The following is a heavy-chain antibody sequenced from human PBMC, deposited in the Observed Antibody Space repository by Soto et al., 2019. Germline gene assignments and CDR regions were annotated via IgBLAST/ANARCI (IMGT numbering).Heavy chain of an antibody. D-gene: IGHD3-22*01. CDR2: IIPIFGTA. CDR1: GGTFSSYV. V-gene: IGHV1-69*13. J-gene: IGHJ6*02. CDR3: ANGGYYYDSSGYYTGSYYYYGMDV. Sequence: GVSVKVSCKASGGTFSSYVISWVRQAPGQGLEWMGGIIPIFGTANYAQKFQGRVTITADESTSTAYMELSSLRSEDTAVYYCANGGYYYDSSGYYTGSYYYYGMDVWGQGTTVTVSS.